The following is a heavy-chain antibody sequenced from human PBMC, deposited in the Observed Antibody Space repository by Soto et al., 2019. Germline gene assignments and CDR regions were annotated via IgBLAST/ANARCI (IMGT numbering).Heavy chain of an antibody. CDR3: AREPGIIAVAGTGDDAFDI. D-gene: IGHD6-19*01. CDR2: INPSGGST. J-gene: IGHJ3*02. Sequence: QVQLVQSGAEVKKPGASVKVSCKASGYTFTSYYMHWVRQAPGQGLEWMGIINPSGGSTSYAQKFQGRVTMTRDTSTPTVYMELSSLRSEDTAVYYCAREPGIIAVAGTGDDAFDIWGQGTMVTVSS. CDR1: GYTFTSYY. V-gene: IGHV1-46*03.